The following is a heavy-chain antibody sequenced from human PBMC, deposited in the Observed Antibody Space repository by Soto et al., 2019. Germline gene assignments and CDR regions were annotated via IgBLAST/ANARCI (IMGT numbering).Heavy chain of an antibody. J-gene: IGHJ6*03. CDR3: ARRKGYCSGGSCPNYYYYMDV. CDR1: GYTFTSYD. V-gene: IGHV1-8*01. D-gene: IGHD2-15*01. Sequence: QVQLVQSGAEVKKPGASVKVSCKASGYTFTSYDINWVRQATGQGREWMGWMNPNSGNTGYAQKFQGRVTMTRNTSISTAYMELSSLRSEDTAVYYCARRKGYCSGGSCPNYYYYMDVWGKGTTVTVSS. CDR2: MNPNSGNT.